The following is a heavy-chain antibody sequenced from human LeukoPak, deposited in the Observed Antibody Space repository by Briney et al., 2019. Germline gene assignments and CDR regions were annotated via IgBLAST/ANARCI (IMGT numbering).Heavy chain of an antibody. Sequence: GGSLRLSCAASGFTFSSYAMSWVRQAPGKGLEWVSAISGSGGSTYYADSVKGRFTISRDNSKNTLYLQMNSLRAEDTAVYYCARINYGSGAPFRMDVWGKGTTVTVSS. CDR3: ARINYGSGAPFRMDV. V-gene: IGHV3-23*01. J-gene: IGHJ6*04. CDR1: GFTFSSYA. D-gene: IGHD3-10*01. CDR2: ISGSGGST.